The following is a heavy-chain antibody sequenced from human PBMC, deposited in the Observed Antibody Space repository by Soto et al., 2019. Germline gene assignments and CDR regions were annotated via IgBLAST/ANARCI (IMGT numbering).Heavy chain of an antibody. CDR1: GGSFSGYY. CDR3: ARAGRTTQTYDY. J-gene: IGHJ4*02. Sequence: SETLSLTCAVYGGSFSGYYWSWIRQPPGKGLEWIGEINHSGSTNYNPSLKSRVTISVDTSKNQFSLKLSSVTAADTAVYYCARAGRTTQTYDYWGQGTLVTVSS. CDR2: INHSGST. V-gene: IGHV4-34*01. D-gene: IGHD1-1*01.